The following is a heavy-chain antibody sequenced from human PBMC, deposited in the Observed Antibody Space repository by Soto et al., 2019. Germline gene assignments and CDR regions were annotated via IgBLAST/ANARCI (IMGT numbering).Heavy chain of an antibody. Sequence: ASVKVSCKASGYTFTSYDINWVRQATGQGLEWMGWMNPNSGNTGYAQKFQGRVTMTRNTSISTAYMELGSLRSEDTAVYYCARAREAVAGNDYWGQGTLVTVSS. CDR3: ARAREAVAGNDY. D-gene: IGHD6-19*01. CDR1: GYTFTSYD. CDR2: MNPNSGNT. V-gene: IGHV1-8*01. J-gene: IGHJ4*02.